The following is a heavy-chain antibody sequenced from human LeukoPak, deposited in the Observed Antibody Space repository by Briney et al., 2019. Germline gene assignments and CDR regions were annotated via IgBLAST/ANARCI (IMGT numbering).Heavy chain of an antibody. CDR1: GFTFSSYA. D-gene: IGHD6-13*01. J-gene: IGHJ4*02. Sequence: GGSLRLSCAASGFTFSSYAMSWVRQAPGKGLEWVSAISGSGGSTYYADSVKGRFTISRDNSKNTLYLQMNSLRVEDTAVYYCAKGGRASSSWYSYWGQGTLVTVSS. CDR3: AKGGRASSSWYSY. V-gene: IGHV3-23*01. CDR2: ISGSGGST.